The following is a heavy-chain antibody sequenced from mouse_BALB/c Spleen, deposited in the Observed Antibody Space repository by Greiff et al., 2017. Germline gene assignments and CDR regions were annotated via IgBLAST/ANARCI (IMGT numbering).Heavy chain of an antibody. V-gene: IGHV1-54*01. CDR1: GYAFTNYL. D-gene: IGHD2-4*01. CDR2: INPGSGGT. J-gene: IGHJ4*01. Sequence: VQLQQSGAELVRPGTSVKVSCKASGYAFTNYLIEWVKQRPGQGLEWIGVINPGSGGTNYNEKFKGKATLTADKSSSTAYMQLSSLASDDSAVYFCARWDYDDYYAMDYWGQGTSVTVSS. CDR3: ARWDYDDYYAMDY.